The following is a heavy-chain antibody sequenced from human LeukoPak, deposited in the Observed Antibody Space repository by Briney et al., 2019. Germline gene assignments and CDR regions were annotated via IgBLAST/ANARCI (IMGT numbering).Heavy chain of an antibody. CDR2: ISSSGSTI. D-gene: IGHD2-15*01. CDR1: EFTFSSYG. CDR3: ARDCGGGSCYGPYDAFDI. J-gene: IGHJ3*02. Sequence: GGSLRLSCAASEFTFSSYGMHWVRQAPGKELEWVSYISSSGSTIYYADSVKGRFTISRDNAKNSLYLQMNSLRAEDTAVYYCARDCGGGSCYGPYDAFDIWGQGTMVTVSS. V-gene: IGHV3-48*04.